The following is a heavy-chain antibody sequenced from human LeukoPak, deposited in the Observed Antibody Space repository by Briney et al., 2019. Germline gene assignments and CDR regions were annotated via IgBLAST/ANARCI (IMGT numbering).Heavy chain of an antibody. CDR1: GFRLIKYA. V-gene: IGHV3-30*04. CDR2: ISFDGKKE. Sequence: GGSLRLSCEASGFRLIKYAMHWVRQAPGRGLEWVAVISFDGKKEFYADSVKGRFTISRDNSKNALFLQMNSLQTDHTAIYYCARASMATINYYYFYMNAWGKGTTVTVSS. J-gene: IGHJ6*03. CDR3: ARASMATINYYYFYMNA. D-gene: IGHD5-24*01.